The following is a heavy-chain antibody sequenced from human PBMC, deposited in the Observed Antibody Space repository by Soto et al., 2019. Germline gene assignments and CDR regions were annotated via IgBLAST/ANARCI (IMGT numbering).Heavy chain of an antibody. CDR3: AKDRVHYGVGWFDP. Sequence: EVQLLESGGGLVQPGGSLRLSCAASGFTFSSYAMSWVRQAPGKGLEWVSAISGSGGSTYYADSVKGRFTISRDNSKNTLYMQMNRLRAEVTAVYDCAKDRVHYGVGWFDPWGQGTLVTVSS. CDR1: GFTFSSYA. V-gene: IGHV3-23*01. D-gene: IGHD4-17*01. CDR2: ISGSGGST. J-gene: IGHJ5*02.